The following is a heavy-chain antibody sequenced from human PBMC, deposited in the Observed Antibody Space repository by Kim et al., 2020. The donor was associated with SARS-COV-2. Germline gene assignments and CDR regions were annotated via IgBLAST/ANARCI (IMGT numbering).Heavy chain of an antibody. J-gene: IGHJ4*02. CDR3: TTLISAAGRGY. D-gene: IGHD6-13*01. Sequence: TDYAATVKGRFTISRDDSKTTLYLQMNSLNTEDTAVYYCTTLISAAGRGYWGQGTLVTVSS. CDR2: T. V-gene: IGHV3-15*01.